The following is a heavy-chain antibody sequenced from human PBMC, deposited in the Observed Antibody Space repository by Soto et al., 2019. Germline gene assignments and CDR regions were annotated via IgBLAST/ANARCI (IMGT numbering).Heavy chain of an antibody. CDR1: GGSISSYY. J-gene: IGHJ4*02. V-gene: IGHV4-59*08. D-gene: IGHD5-12*01. CDR3: VSSGYDSLFDY. CDR2: IYYSGGT. Sequence: SETLSLTCTVSGGSISSYYWSWIRQPPGKGLERIGYIYYSGGTNYNPSLKSRVTISVDTSKNQFSLKLSSVTAADTAVYYCVSSGYDSLFDYWGQGTLVTVSS.